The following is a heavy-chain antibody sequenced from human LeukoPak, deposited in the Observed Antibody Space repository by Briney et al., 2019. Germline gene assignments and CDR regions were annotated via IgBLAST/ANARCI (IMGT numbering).Heavy chain of an antibody. Sequence: GGSLRLSCVASGFPFDSYAMNWVRQAPGKGLEWVSFISFSGHVIYIAESVKGRFTISRDNSKNTLYLEMNNLRPADTGVYYCANDHFGSGSWDYWGRGTLVTVSS. CDR2: ISFSGHVI. D-gene: IGHD3-10*01. J-gene: IGHJ4*02. CDR3: ANDHFGSGSWDY. CDR1: GFPFDSYA. V-gene: IGHV3-NL1*01.